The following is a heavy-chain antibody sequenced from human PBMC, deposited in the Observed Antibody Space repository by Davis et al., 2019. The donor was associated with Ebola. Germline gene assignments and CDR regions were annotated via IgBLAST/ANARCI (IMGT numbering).Heavy chain of an antibody. V-gene: IGHV3-7*03. CDR3: ARKTRWVGEFNYFYVMDV. CDR2: IKQDGSEK. CDR1: GFMLSNYW. J-gene: IGHJ6*02. Sequence: GESLKISCVASGFMLSNYWVSWVRQAPGKGLEWVASIKQDGSEKYYVDSVKGRFTISRDNAKKSLYLQMNSLRAEDTAVYYCARKTRWVGEFNYFYVMDVWGQGTTITVSS. D-gene: IGHD3-10*01.